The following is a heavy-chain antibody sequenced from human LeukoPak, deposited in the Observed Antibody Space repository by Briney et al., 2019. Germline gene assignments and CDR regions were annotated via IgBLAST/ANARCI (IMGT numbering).Heavy chain of an antibody. J-gene: IGHJ6*03. CDR3: ARSAPFRYYYMDV. CDR2: IYHSGST. V-gene: IGHV4-4*02. Sequence: SETLSLTCAVSGDSISSTNWWTWVRQPPGKGLEWIGEIYHSGSTNYNPSPKSRVTISVDKSKNQFSLKLSSVTATDTAVYYCARSAPFRYYYMDVWGKGTTVTVSS. CDR1: GDSISSTNW.